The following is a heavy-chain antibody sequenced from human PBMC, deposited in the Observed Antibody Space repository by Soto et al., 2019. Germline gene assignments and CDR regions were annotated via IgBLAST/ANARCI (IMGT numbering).Heavy chain of an antibody. Sequence: GGSLRLSCAASGFTFSSYWMHWVRQAPGKGLVWVSRINSDGSSTSYADSVKGRFTISRDNAKNTLYLQMNSLRAEGTAVYYCARVRYGDYVDYYYYMDVWGKGTTVTVSS. CDR1: GFTFSSYW. J-gene: IGHJ6*03. CDR2: INSDGSST. CDR3: ARVRYGDYVDYYYYMDV. D-gene: IGHD4-17*01. V-gene: IGHV3-74*01.